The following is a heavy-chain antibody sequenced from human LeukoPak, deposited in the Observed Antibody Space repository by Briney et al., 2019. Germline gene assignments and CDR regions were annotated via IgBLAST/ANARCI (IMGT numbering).Heavy chain of an antibody. D-gene: IGHD6-19*01. Sequence: ASVKVSCKASGGTFSSYAISWVRQAPGQGLEWMGGIIPTFGTANYAQKFQGRVTITADESTSTAYMELSSLRSEDTAVYYCARNGYSSGWDYYYFDYWGQGTLVTVSS. CDR2: IIPTFGTA. CDR1: GGTFSSYA. V-gene: IGHV1-69*13. CDR3: ARNGYSSGWDYYYFDY. J-gene: IGHJ4*02.